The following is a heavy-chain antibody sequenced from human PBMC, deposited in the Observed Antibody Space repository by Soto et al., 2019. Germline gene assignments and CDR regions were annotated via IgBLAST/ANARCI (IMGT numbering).Heavy chain of an antibody. Sequence: PWETLSLTCTVSGGSISSYYWSWIRQSPGKGLEWIGYIYYSGSTNYNPSLKSRVTISVDTSKNQFSLKLSSVTAADTAVYYCARDLWGYCGADCYPLDVWGQGTTVTVS. V-gene: IGHV4-59*12. CDR2: IYYSGST. CDR1: GGSISSYY. D-gene: IGHD2-21*02. J-gene: IGHJ6*02. CDR3: ARDLWGYCGADCYPLDV.